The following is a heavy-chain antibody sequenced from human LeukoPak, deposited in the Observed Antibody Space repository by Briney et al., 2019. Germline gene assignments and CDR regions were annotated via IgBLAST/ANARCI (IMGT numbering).Heavy chain of an antibody. D-gene: IGHD3-16*01. V-gene: IGHV3-21*01. CDR1: GFTFSSYG. Sequence: GGSLRLSCAASGFTFSSYGMNWVRQAPGKGLEWVSSISSSSSYIYYADSVKGRFTISRDNSKNTLFLQVSSLRAEDTAVYYCAKDRYSYAFEYFESWGQGTLVTVSS. CDR3: AKDRYSYAFEYFES. CDR2: ISSSSSYI. J-gene: IGHJ4*02.